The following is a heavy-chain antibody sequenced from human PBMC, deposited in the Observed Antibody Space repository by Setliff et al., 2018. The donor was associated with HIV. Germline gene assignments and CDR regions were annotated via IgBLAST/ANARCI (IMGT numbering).Heavy chain of an antibody. V-gene: IGHV4-39*01. Sequence: SETLSLTCSVSGGSVSSGSYYWGWIRQPPGKGLEWIGTLYFTGSTYYNPSLKSRVTISVDTSKNQFSLKLSSVTDADTAVYYCAAGLHYYDSTGYPLTFDYWGQGALVTVSS. CDR1: GGSVSSGSYY. CDR3: AAGLHYYDSTGYPLTFDY. J-gene: IGHJ4*02. D-gene: IGHD3-22*01. CDR2: LYFTGST.